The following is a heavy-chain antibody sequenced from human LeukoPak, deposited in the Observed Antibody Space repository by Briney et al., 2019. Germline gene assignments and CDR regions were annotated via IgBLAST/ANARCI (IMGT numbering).Heavy chain of an antibody. D-gene: IGHD3-3*01. CDR3: ARVQYYDFWSGYESYYYYYMDV. Sequence: GGSLRLSCAASGFTFSSYAMSWVRQAPGKGLVWVSRINSDGSSTSYADSVKGRFTISRDNAKNTLYLQMNSLRAEDTAVYYCARVQYYDFWSGYESYYYYYMDVWGKGTTVTVSS. V-gene: IGHV3-74*01. CDR2: INSDGSST. CDR1: GFTFSSYA. J-gene: IGHJ6*03.